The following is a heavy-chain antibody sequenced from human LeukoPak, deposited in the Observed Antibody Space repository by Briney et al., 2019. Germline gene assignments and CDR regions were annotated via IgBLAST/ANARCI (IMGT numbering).Heavy chain of an antibody. Sequence: GGSLRLSCAASGFTVTSNWIHWVRQAPGKGLVWVSRIDDAGSGTSYADSVKGRFTISRDTAKNTVYLQMNSLRVDDTAVYYCATIFDLWGQGTLVTVSS. J-gene: IGHJ4*02. V-gene: IGHV3-74*01. CDR3: ATIFDL. CDR2: IDDAGSGT. CDR1: GFTVTSNW.